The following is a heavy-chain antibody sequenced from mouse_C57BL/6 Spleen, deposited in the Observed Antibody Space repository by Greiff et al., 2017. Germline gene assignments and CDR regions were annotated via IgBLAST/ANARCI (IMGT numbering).Heavy chain of an antibody. CDR2: IWSGGST. D-gene: IGHD2-2*01. J-gene: IGHJ4*01. Sequence: QVQLKESGPGLVQPSQSLSITCTVSGFSLTSYGVHWVRQSPGKGLEWLGVIWSGGSTDYNAAFISRLSISKDNSKSQVFFKMNSLQADDTAIYYCARGLRLGPQGMDYWGQGTSVTVSS. CDR1: GFSLTSYG. CDR3: ARGLRLGPQGMDY. V-gene: IGHV2-2*01.